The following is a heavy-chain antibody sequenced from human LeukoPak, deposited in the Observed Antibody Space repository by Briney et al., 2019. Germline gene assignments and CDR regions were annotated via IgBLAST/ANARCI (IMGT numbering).Heavy chain of an antibody. J-gene: IGHJ3*02. CDR3: ARHSENGQAFDI. D-gene: IGHD1-1*01. Sequence: GASVKVSCKASGYTFTDSYMHWVRQAPGQGLEWMGWINPKIGDTKYAQKFQGRVTMTRDTSISTVYMELSSLKASDTAMYYCARHSENGQAFDIWGQGTMVTVSS. V-gene: IGHV1-2*02. CDR1: GYTFTDSY. CDR2: INPKIGDT.